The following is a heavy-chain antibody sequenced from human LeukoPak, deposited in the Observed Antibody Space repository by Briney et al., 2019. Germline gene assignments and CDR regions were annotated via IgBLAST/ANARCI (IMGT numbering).Heavy chain of an antibody. V-gene: IGHV3-23*01. CDR3: AKGGDTSGYYYYFDY. CDR2: ISGSGGST. Sequence: PGGSLRLSCAASGFTFSSYAMSWVRQAPGKGLEWVSVISGSGGSTYYADSVKGRFTISRDSSKNTLYLQMNSLRAEDTAVYYCAKGGDTSGYYYYFDYWGQGTLVTVSS. J-gene: IGHJ4*02. CDR1: GFTFSSYA. D-gene: IGHD3-22*01.